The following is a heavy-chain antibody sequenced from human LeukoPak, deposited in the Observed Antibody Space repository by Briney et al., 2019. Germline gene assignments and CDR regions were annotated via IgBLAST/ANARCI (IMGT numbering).Heavy chain of an antibody. CDR2: IKQDGSQK. CDR3: ARIGYSSSSLDY. J-gene: IGHJ4*02. D-gene: IGHD6-6*01. V-gene: IGHV3-7*03. CDR1: GFTFSNYW. Sequence: PGGSLRLSCAASGFTFSNYWMNWVRQAPGKGLEWVANIKQDGSQKYYVDSVKGRFTLSRDNAKNSVYLQMNSLRAEDTAVYYCARIGYSSSSLDYWGQGTLVTVSS.